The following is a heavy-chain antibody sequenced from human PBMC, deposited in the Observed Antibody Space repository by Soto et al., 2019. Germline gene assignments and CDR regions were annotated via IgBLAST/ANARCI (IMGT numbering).Heavy chain of an antibody. CDR1: GGSVSRGSYY. CDR2: INHSGST. Sequence: PSETLSLTCTVSGGSVSRGSYYWSWSRQPPGKGLEWIGEINHSGSTNYKPALKRRVTISVDTAKNQFSLKRSSVTAADTAVYYCARTFLGRYGSGSYYTPYYYYGMDVWGQGTTVTVSS. D-gene: IGHD3-10*01. CDR3: ARTFLGRYGSGSYYTPYYYYGMDV. V-gene: IGHV4-61*01. J-gene: IGHJ6*02.